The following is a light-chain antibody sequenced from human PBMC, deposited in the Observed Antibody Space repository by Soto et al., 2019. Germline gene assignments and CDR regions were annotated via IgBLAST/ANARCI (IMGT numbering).Light chain of an antibody. Sequence: DIQMTQSPSTLSASVGDRVTITCRASQSISSWLAWYQQKPGKAPKLLIYDASSLESGVPSRFSGSGSGTEFTLTISSLQPDDFATYYCHQYNSYSGTCGLGTKVESK. CDR3: HQYNSYSGT. CDR2: DAS. CDR1: QSISSW. J-gene: IGKJ1*01. V-gene: IGKV1-5*01.